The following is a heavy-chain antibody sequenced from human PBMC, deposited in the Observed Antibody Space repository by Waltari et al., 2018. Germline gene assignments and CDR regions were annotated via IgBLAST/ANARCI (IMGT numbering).Heavy chain of an antibody. CDR3: VRVSNQWYFDL. J-gene: IGHJ2*01. CDR2: IIHSGST. CDR1: GYFISSGYY. Sequence: QVQLQESGPGLVKASETLSLTCGVSGYFISSGYYWGWIRRPTGKGLEWIGSIIHSGSTYYNPSLKSRVTISVVTSKNQFTLNLNSVTAADTAVYYCVRVSNQWYFDLWGRGTLVSVSS. D-gene: IGHD3-3*02. V-gene: IGHV4-38-2*01.